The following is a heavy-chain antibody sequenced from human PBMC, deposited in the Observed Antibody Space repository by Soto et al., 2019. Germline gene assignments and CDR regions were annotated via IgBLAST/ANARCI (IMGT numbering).Heavy chain of an antibody. Sequence: GASVKVSCKASGYTFTSYYMHWVRQAPGEGLEWMGIINPSGGSTSYAQKFQGRVTMTRDTSTSTVYMELSSLRSEDTAVYYWARVVDDILTDPRLGAFDYWGHGTLLTLSS. D-gene: IGHD3-9*01. V-gene: IGHV1-46*01. CDR1: GYTFTSYY. CDR2: INPSGGST. J-gene: IGHJ4*01. CDR3: ARVVDDILTDPRLGAFDY.